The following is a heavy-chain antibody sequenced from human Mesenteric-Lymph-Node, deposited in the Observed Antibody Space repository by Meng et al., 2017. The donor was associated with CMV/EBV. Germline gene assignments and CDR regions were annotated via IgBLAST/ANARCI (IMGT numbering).Heavy chain of an antibody. CDR3: VRVRQWLPHDALDI. V-gene: IGHV1-18*01. CDR1: GYTFTSHH. D-gene: IGHD6-19*01. J-gene: IGHJ3*02. CDR2: ISAYNGNT. Sequence: ASVKVSCKASGYTFTSHHITWVRQAPGQGLEWMGRISAYNGNTNYAQQRQGRVTLTTDTSTSTAYMELRSLRSDDTAVYYCVRVRQWLPHDALDIWGQGTMVTVSS.